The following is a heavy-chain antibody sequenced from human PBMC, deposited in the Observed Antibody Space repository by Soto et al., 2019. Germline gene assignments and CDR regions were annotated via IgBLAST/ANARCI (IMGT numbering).Heavy chain of an antibody. CDR3: ARKGAAASYAHYYMDV. CDR2: VYYSGNT. CDR1: GGSISPYY. Sequence: SETLSLTCTVSGGSISPYYWSWIRQPPGKGLEWIGYVYYSGNTNYNPSLESRVTISVDTSRNRFSLNLTSATTADTAVYYCARKGAAASYAHYYMDVWGRGTAVTVSS. J-gene: IGHJ6*03. D-gene: IGHD6-13*01. V-gene: IGHV4-59*01.